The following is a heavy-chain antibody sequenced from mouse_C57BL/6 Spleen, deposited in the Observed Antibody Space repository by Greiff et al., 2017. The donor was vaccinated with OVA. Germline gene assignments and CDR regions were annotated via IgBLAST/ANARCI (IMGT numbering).Heavy chain of an antibody. J-gene: IGHJ1*03. D-gene: IGHD1-1*01. Sequence: VQLQQSGAELLKPGASVKLSCKATGYTFTGYWIEWVKQRHGNGLEWIGEILPGSGSTNYNEKFKGKATLTADTSSNTAYMQLSSLTTEDSAIYYCASLFPRSYWYFDVWGTGTTVTVSS. V-gene: IGHV1-9*01. CDR3: ASLFPRSYWYFDV. CDR2: ILPGSGST. CDR1: GYTFTGYW.